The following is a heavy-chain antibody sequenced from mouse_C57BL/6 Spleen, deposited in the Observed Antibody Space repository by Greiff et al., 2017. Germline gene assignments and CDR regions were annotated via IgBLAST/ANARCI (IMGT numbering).Heavy chain of an antibody. CDR1: GFTFSSYG. V-gene: IGHV5-6*02. CDR3: ARLYGNYGDYYAMDY. J-gene: IGHJ4*01. CDR2: ISSGGSYT. D-gene: IGHD2-1*01. Sequence: DVKLQESGGDLVKPGGSLKLSCAASGFTFSSYGMSWVRQTPDKRLEWVATISSGGSYTYYPDSVKGRFTISRDNAKNTLYLQMSSLKSEDTAMYYCARLYGNYGDYYAMDYWGQGTSVTVSS.